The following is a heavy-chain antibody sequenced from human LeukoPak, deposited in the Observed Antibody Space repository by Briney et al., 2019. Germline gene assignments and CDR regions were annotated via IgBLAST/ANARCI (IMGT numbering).Heavy chain of an antibody. CDR2: ISGSGGST. V-gene: IGHV3-23*01. J-gene: IGHJ4*02. CDR1: GFTFSSYA. CDR3: AKDRDDSSGYYPWYFDY. D-gene: IGHD3-22*01. Sequence: GGSLRLPCAASGFTFSSYAMSWVRQAPGKGLEWVSAISGSGGSTYYADSVKGRFTISRDNSKNTLYLQMNSLRAEDTAVYYCAKDRDDSSGYYPWYFDYWGQGTLVTVSS.